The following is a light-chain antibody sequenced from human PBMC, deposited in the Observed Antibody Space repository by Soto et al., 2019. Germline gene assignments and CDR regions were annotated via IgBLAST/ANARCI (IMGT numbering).Light chain of an antibody. CDR3: QSYDSSLTVV. CDR2: GNS. V-gene: IGLV1-40*01. CDR1: SSNIGAGYD. Sequence: QSVLTQPPSVSGAPGQRVTISCTGSSSNIGAGYDVHWYQQLPGTAPKLLIYGNSNRPSGVPDRFSGSKSVTSASLAITGLQADDDADYYCQSYDSSLTVVFGGGTKLTVL. J-gene: IGLJ2*01.